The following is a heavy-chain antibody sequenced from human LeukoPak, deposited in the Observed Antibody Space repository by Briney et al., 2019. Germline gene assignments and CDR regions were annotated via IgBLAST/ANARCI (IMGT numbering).Heavy chain of an antibody. J-gene: IGHJ6*02. CDR3: ARGPLAAAGPDTYYYGMDV. D-gene: IGHD6-13*01. Sequence: GESLKISCKGSGYSFTSYWIGWVRQMPGKGLEWMGIIYTGDSDTRYSPSFQGQVTISADKSISTAYLQWSSLKASDTAMYYCARGPLAAAGPDTYYYGMDVWGQGTTVTVSS. V-gene: IGHV5-51*01. CDR2: IYTGDSDT. CDR1: GYSFTSYW.